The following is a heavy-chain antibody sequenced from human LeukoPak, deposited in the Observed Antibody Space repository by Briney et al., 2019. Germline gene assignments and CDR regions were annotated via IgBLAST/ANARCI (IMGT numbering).Heavy chain of an antibody. V-gene: IGHV1-2*02. D-gene: IGHD2-21*01. CDR2: INPNSGGT. J-gene: IGHJ5*02. Sequence: ASVKVSCMTSGYTFTDYYMHWVRQAPGQGLEWMGWINPNSGGTSSAQKFQGRVTMTRDTSITTVYMDVNWLTSDDTAIYYCARADRLHGGPYLIGPWGQGTLVTVSS. CDR1: GYTFTDYY. CDR3: ARADRLHGGPYLIGP.